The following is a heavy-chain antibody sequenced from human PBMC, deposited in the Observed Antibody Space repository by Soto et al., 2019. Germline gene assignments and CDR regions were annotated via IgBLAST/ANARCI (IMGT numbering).Heavy chain of an antibody. CDR2: IDYRGST. CDR3: SRRAPEGFDP. CDR1: GGSISSSNYF. Sequence: QLQLRESGPGLAKPSETLSLTCTVSGGSISSSNYFWAWIRQPPGKGLEWIASIDYRGSTYTNPSLNNRVVISVDASNTHSSLKLLSVTAADTALYYCSRRAPEGFDPWGQGTLVTVFS. V-gene: IGHV4-39*02. J-gene: IGHJ5*02.